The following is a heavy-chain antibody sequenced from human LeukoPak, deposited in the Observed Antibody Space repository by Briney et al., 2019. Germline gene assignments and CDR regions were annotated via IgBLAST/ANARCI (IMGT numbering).Heavy chain of an antibody. J-gene: IGHJ4*02. V-gene: IGHV3-7*03. Sequence: PGGSLRLSCAASGFIFSSYWMSWVRQVPGKGLEWVANIKQDGTETSYVDSVEGRFTISRDNAKNSLFLQMNSLRADDRALYYCARGVTSAWYLRYYFEYWGQGIMVTVSS. D-gene: IGHD6-13*01. CDR1: GFIFSSYW. CDR2: IKQDGTET. CDR3: ARGVTSAWYLRYYFEY.